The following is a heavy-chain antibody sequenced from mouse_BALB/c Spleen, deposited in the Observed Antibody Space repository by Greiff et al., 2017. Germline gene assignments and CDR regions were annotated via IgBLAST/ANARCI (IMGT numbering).Heavy chain of an antibody. Sequence: EVQLMESGAELVRPGASVKISCKAFGYSFTNHHINWVKQRPGQGLDWIGYISPYNDYTSYNQKFTGKATLTVDKSSSTAYMELSSLTSEDSAVYYCARYERYDVNYAMDYWGQGTSVTVSS. D-gene: IGHD2-14*01. J-gene: IGHJ4*01. CDR1: GYSFTNHH. CDR2: ISPYNDYT. V-gene: IGHV1S45*01. CDR3: ARYERYDVNYAMDY.